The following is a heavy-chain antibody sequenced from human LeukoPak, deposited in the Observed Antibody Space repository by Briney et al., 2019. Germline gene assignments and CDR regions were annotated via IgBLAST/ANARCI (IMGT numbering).Heavy chain of an antibody. J-gene: IGHJ4*02. CDR1: GGSISSSSYY. V-gene: IGHV4-39*01. CDR3: ARGLLGYYYDSRGYTYFDY. CDR2: IYYSGST. D-gene: IGHD3-22*01. Sequence: PSETLSLTCTVSGGSISSSSYYWGWIRQPPGKGLEWIGSIYYSGSTYYNPSLKSRVTISVDTSKNQFPLKLSSVTAADTAVYYCARGLLGYYYDSRGYTYFDYWGQGTLVTVSS.